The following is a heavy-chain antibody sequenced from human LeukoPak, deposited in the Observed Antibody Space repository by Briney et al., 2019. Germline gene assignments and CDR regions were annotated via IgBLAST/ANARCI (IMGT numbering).Heavy chain of an antibody. CDR3: AKDSVVGARSSGMDV. Sequence: GRSLRLSCPAYGLTFSSYAMSWVRQAPEKVLEWVSAIRGSGGSTYYADSVKGRFTISRDNSKNTLYLQMNSLRAEDTAVYYCAKDSVVGARSSGMDVWGRGTTVTVSS. D-gene: IGHD1-26*01. V-gene: IGHV3-23*01. CDR2: IRGSGGST. CDR1: GLTFSSYA. J-gene: IGHJ6*02.